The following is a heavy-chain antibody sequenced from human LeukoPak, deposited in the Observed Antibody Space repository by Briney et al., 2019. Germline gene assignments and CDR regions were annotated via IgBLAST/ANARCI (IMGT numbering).Heavy chain of an antibody. D-gene: IGHD3-22*01. Sequence: SETLSLTCTVSGGSISSYYWSWIRQPPGKGLEWIGYIYYSGSTNYSPSLKSQVTISVDTSKNQFSLKLSSVTAAYTAVYYCVTPNYNPSLKSRVTISVDTSKTLFSLKLRSVSAAGAAVYYCARLRGGDYGDYGRLFDLWGQGTMVTVSS. J-gene: IGHJ3*01. CDR3: VTPNYNPSLKSRVTISVDTSKTLFSLKLRSVSAAGAAVYYCARLRGGDYGDYGRLFDL. V-gene: IGHV4-59*01. CDR2: IYYSGST. CDR1: GGSISSYY.